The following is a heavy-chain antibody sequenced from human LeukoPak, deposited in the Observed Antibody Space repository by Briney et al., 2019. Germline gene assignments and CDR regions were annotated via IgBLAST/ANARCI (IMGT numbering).Heavy chain of an antibody. CDR3: TTEFWYYFNN. Sequence: GGSLRLFCAGSGFTFSGTWLNWVRQAPGQGLEWVARINTKTDGATTTYGAPVKGRFTISRDDSKSALYLDMNSLKTEDTAVYYCTTEFWYYFNNWGQGTLVTVSS. D-gene: IGHD3-3*01. V-gene: IGHV3-15*01. CDR2: INTKTDGATT. CDR1: GFTFSGTW. J-gene: IGHJ4*02.